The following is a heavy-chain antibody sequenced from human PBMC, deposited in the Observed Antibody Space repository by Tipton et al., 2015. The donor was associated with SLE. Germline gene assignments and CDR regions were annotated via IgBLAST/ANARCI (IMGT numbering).Heavy chain of an antibody. CDR3: AKDGAGTYFQH. CDR2: IYSGGST. Sequence: SLRLSCAASGFTFSSYAMSWVRQAPGKGLEWVSVIYSGGSTYYVDSVKGRFTISRDNSKNTLYLQMSSLRAEDTAVYYCAKDGAGTYFQHWGQGTLVTVSS. CDR1: GFTFSSYA. J-gene: IGHJ1*01. V-gene: IGHV3-23*03. D-gene: IGHD6-13*01.